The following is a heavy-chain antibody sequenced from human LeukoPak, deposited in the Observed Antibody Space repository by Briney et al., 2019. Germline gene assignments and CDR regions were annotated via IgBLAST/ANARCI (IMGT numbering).Heavy chain of an antibody. D-gene: IGHD7-27*01. CDR1: GYSFTSYW. V-gene: IGHV5-51*01. CDR3: ARPPNWGSWHYFDY. J-gene: IGHJ4*02. Sequence: GESLKISWKGSGYSFTSYWIGWVRQMPGKGLEWLGIIYPGDSDSRYSPSFQGQVTISADKSISTAYLQWSSLKASDTAMYYCARPPNWGSWHYFDYWGQGTLVTVSS. CDR2: IYPGDSDS.